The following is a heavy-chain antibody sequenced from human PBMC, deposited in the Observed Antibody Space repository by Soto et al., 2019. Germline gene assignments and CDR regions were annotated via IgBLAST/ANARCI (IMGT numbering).Heavy chain of an antibody. D-gene: IGHD2-15*01. Sequence: GGSLRLSCAASGFTFFNYAMSWVRQAPGTGLEWVSAVSNSGGDTYYADSVKGRFTISRDNSKKTLFLQMSSLRAEDTAVYFCAKGSAGGRPYYFDYWGRGTLVTVSS. V-gene: IGHV3-23*01. J-gene: IGHJ4*02. CDR3: AKGSAGGRPYYFDY. CDR2: VSNSGGDT. CDR1: GFTFFNYA.